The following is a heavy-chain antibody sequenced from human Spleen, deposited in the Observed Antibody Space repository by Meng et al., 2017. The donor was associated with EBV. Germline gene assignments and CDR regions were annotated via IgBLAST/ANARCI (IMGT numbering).Heavy chain of an antibody. CDR1: GGSVSGFY. V-gene: IGHV4-34*01. CDR2: SNHSGST. J-gene: IGHJ5*02. Sequence: VRLARAGEGLLKPSDTLSVPGAVYGGSVSGFYWIWIRQSPEKGLEWIGESNHSGSTTYNPSLKSRVTISVDTSKDQFSLRLTSVTAADTAIYYCARGRTVARSPWSDPWGQGTLVTVSS. CDR3: ARGRTVARSPWSDP. D-gene: IGHD6-6*01.